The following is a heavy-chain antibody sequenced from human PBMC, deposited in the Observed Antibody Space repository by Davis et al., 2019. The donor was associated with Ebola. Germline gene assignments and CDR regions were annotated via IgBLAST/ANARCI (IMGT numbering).Heavy chain of an antibody. CDR2: IYYSGST. CDR1: GGSISSYY. D-gene: IGHD2-8*01. CDR3: ARQGYCTNGVCYFRYYYYMDV. Sequence: PSETLSLTCTVSGGSISSYYWSWIRQPPGKGLEWIGYIYYSGSTNYNPSLKSRVTISVDTSKNQFSLKLSSVTAADTAVYYCARQGYCTNGVCYFRYYYYMDVWGKGTTVTVSS. J-gene: IGHJ6*03. V-gene: IGHV4-59*08.